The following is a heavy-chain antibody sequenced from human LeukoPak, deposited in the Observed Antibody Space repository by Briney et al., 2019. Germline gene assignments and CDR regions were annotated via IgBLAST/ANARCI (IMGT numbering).Heavy chain of an antibody. J-gene: IGHJ6*03. CDR2: INHSGST. V-gene: IGHV4-34*01. Sequence: SETLSLTCAVHGGSFTVYYWSWIRQPPGKGLEWIGEINHSGSTNYNPSLKSRVSISVDTSKNQFSLKLSSATAADTAVYYCARGSWSYYYYYMDIWGKGTTVTVSS. CDR3: ARGSWSYYYYYMDI. CDR1: GGSFTVYY. D-gene: IGHD6-13*01.